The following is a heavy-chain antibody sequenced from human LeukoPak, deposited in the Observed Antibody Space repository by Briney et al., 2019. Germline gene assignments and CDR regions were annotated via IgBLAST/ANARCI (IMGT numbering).Heavy chain of an antibody. CDR1: GFTFSSYG. Sequence: GGTLRLSCAASGFTFSSYGMSWVRQAPGKGLEWVSAISGSGGNTYYADSVKGRFTISRDNSKNTLYLQMNSLRAEDTAVYYCAKAQFCSSTSCYVYFQHWGQGTLVTVSS. CDR3: AKAQFCSSTSCYVYFQH. V-gene: IGHV3-23*01. CDR2: ISGSGGNT. D-gene: IGHD2-2*01. J-gene: IGHJ1*01.